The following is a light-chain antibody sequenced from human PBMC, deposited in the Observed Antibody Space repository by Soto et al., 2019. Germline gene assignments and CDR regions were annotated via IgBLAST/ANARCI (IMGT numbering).Light chain of an antibody. CDR3: QQSYSTPYT. CDR1: QSISSY. CDR2: AAS. Sequence: DLQMTQSPSSLSASVGDRVTITCRASQSISSYLNWYQQRPGKAPKLLIYAASSLQSGVPSRFSGSGSGTDFTLTISSLQPADFATYYCQQSYSTPYTFGQGTKLEIK. V-gene: IGKV1-39*01. J-gene: IGKJ2*01.